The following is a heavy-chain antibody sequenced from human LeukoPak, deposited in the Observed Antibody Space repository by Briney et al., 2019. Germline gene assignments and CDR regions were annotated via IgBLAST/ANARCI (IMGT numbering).Heavy chain of an antibody. V-gene: IGHV3-33*01. D-gene: IGHD5-18*01. CDR1: GFTFRSYG. Sequence: GGSLRLSCAASGFTFRSYGMHWVRQAPGKGLEWVAVIWYDGSNKYYADSVKGRFTISGDNSKNTLYLQMNSLRAEDTAVYYCAREDTPLDAFDIWGQGTVVTVSS. J-gene: IGHJ3*02. CDR3: AREDTPLDAFDI. CDR2: IWYDGSNK.